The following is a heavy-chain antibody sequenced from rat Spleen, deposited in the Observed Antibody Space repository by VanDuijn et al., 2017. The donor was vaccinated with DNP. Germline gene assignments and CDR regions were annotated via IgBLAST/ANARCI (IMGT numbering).Heavy chain of an antibody. CDR3: ARQRVYTTDYSYYFDY. D-gene: IGHD1-6*01. CDR2: IIYDGSRT. CDR1: GFTFSSFP. V-gene: IGHV5-46*01. Sequence: EVQLVESGGGLVQPGRSMKLSCAASGFTFSSFPMAWVRQAPKKGLEWVATIIYDGSRTYYRDSVKGRFTISRDNAKSTLYLQMDSLRSEDTATYYCARQRVYTTDYSYYFDYWGQGVMVTVSS. J-gene: IGHJ2*01.